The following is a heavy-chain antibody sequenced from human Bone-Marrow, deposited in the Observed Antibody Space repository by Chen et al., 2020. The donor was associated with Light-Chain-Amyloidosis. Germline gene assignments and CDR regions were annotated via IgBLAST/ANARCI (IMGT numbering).Heavy chain of an antibody. J-gene: IGHJ6*03. Sequence: EVQLVESGGGVVRPGGSLRLSCAASGFTFDDYGMSWVRQAPGKGLEWVSGINWNGGSTGYADSVKGRFTISRDNAKNSLYLQMNRLRAEDTALYYCARGRSLAALRLYYYYMDVWGKGTTVTVSS. CDR3: ARGRSLAALRLYYYYMDV. CDR1: GFTFDDYG. CDR2: INWNGGST. V-gene: IGHV3-20*04. D-gene: IGHD6-13*01.